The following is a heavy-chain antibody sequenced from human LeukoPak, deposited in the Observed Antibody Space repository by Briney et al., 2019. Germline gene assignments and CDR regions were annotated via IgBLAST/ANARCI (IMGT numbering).Heavy chain of an antibody. D-gene: IGHD6-25*01. Sequence: GGSLRLSCAASEFPFTNAWMSWVRQAPGKGLEWVGRIKSIADGGTTGYAAPVKGRFTISRDDSRDTLYLQMNSLKTEDTAVHYCTTDGGYGYDLWGQGSLVTVSS. CDR1: EFPFTNAW. CDR2: IKSIADGGTT. V-gene: IGHV3-15*01. J-gene: IGHJ5*02. CDR3: TTDGGYGYDL.